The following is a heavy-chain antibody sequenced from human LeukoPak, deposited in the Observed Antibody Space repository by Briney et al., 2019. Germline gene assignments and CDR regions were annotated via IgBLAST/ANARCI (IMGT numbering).Heavy chain of an antibody. CDR3: TASSGWYYFDY. CDR2: IRSKAYGGTT. Sequence: KPGGSLRLSCTASGFTSGDYAMSWFRQAPGKGLEWVGFIRSKAYGGTTEYAASVKGRFTISRDDSKSIAYLQMNSLKAGDTAVYYCTASSGWYYFDYWGQGTLVTVSS. CDR1: GFTSGDYA. J-gene: IGHJ4*02. D-gene: IGHD6-19*01. V-gene: IGHV3-49*05.